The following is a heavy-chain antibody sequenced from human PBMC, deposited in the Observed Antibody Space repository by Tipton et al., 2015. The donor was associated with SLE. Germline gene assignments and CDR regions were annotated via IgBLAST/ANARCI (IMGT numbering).Heavy chain of an antibody. CDR3: ARGSEYNLY. D-gene: IGHD1-1*01. CDR2: ISSSGSPI. Sequence: SLRLSCAASRFTFSNYAVSWVRQAPGKGLEWVSYISSSGSPIYYADSVKGRFTISRDNAKNSLYLQMNGLRAEDTAVYYCARGSEYNLYWGQGTLVTVSS. V-gene: IGHV3-48*01. J-gene: IGHJ4*02. CDR1: RFTFSNYA.